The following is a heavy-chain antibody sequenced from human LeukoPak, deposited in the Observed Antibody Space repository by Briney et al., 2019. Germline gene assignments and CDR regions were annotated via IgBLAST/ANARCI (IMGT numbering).Heavy chain of an antibody. CDR1: GYTFTSYA. CDR3: ARDDSVNWFDP. V-gene: IGHV7-4-1*02. J-gene: IGHJ5*02. Sequence: VASVKVSCKASGYTFTSYAMNWVRQAPGQGLEWMGWINTNTGNPTYAQGFTGRFVFSLDTSVSTAYLQISSLKAEGTAVYYCARDDSVNWFDPWGQGTLVTVSS. CDR2: INTNTGNP.